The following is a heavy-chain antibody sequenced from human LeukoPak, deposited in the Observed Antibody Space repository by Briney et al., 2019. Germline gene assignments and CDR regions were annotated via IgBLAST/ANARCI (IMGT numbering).Heavy chain of an antibody. CDR2: IWYDGSNK. D-gene: IGHD4-11*01. CDR1: GFTFSSYG. Sequence: GGSLRLSCAASGFTFSSYGMHWVRQAPGKGLEWVAVIWYDGSNKFYADFVKGRFTVSRDNSKNTLYLQVNSLRAEDTAVCYCAREATVKGGLHYFDYWGQGTLVTVSS. V-gene: IGHV3-33*01. CDR3: AREATVKGGLHYFDY. J-gene: IGHJ4*02.